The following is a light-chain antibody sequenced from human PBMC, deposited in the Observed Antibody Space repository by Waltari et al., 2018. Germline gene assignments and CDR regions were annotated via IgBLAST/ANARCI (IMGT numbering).Light chain of an antibody. CDR2: IDGGGRH. CDR1: SEHSAYA. Sequence: QLAVTQSPSASASLGASVRLTCTLRSEHSAYAIAWHQQLPEKRPRFLMKIDGGGRHTKGDGIPDRFSGSSSGAERYLTISSLQYEDEADYYCQTWDTDIVVFGGGTKLTVL. J-gene: IGLJ2*01. CDR3: QTWDTDIVV. V-gene: IGLV4-69*01.